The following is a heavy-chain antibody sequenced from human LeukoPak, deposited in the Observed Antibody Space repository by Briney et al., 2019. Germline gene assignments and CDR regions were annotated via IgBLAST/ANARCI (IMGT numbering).Heavy chain of an antibody. D-gene: IGHD5-18*01. Sequence: GRSLRLSCAASRLTLSSYGMHWVRQAPGKGLEWVAVIWYDGSNKYYADSVKGRFTISRDNSKNTLYLQMNSLRAEDTAVYYCANGRGYSYGLAYWGQGTLVTVSS. J-gene: IGHJ4*02. CDR1: RLTLSSYG. CDR3: ANGRGYSYGLAY. CDR2: IWYDGSNK. V-gene: IGHV3-33*06.